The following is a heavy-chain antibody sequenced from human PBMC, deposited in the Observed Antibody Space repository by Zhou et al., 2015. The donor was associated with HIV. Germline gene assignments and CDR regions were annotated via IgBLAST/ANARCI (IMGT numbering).Heavy chain of an antibody. D-gene: IGHD3-22*01. CDR3: ATSSGKYDFAFDV. J-gene: IGHJ3*01. CDR2: FIPMSDIE. CDR1: GSTFSDSE. V-gene: IGHV1-69*09. Sequence: QVYLVQSGAELRKPGSSVKVSCKASGSTFSDSEISWVRQAPGQGLEWMGRFIPMSDIENHAQKFRGRLTISADRSTGTAYMELSRLRSEDAAVYYCATSSGKYDFAFDVWGQGTRLIVSS.